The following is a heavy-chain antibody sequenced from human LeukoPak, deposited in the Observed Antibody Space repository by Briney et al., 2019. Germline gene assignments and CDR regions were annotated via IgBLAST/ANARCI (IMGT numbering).Heavy chain of an antibody. Sequence: QAGGSLRLSCAASGFTFDDYAMHWVRQAPGKGLEWVSLITGDGGTRHYADSVKGRFTISKDNSKKSLYLQMNSLRAEDSALYYCAKDSVTMLRGVISYYYHGMGAWGQGTTVTVSS. D-gene: IGHD3-10*01. CDR1: GFTFDDYA. J-gene: IGHJ6*02. CDR3: AKDSVTMLRGVISYYYHGMGA. CDR2: ITGDGGTR. V-gene: IGHV3-43*02.